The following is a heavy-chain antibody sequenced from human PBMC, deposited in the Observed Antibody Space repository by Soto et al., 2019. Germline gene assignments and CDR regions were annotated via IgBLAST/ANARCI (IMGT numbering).Heavy chain of an antibody. CDR3: AKDLKRGVVPSAKDV. CDR1: GFSINGYG. D-gene: IGHD2-2*01. V-gene: IGHV3-30*18. J-gene: IGHJ6*02. CDR2: ISYDGSNK. Sequence: QVQLVESGGGVVQPGGSLRLSCAASGFSINGYGMNWVRQAPGKGLEWVAVISYDGSNKYYSDSVKGRFTISRDNSKNTVSLQMNSLRAEDSAVYYCAKDLKRGVVPSAKDVWGQGTTVTVSS.